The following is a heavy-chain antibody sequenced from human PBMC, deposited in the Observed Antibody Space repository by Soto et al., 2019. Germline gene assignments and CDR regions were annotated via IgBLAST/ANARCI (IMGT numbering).Heavy chain of an antibody. Sequence: LSLTCAVSGGSISSNNWWSWVRQPPGKGLEWIGEIYHSGSTNYNPSLKSRVTISVDKSKNQFSLKLSSVTAADTAVYYCAGNRPGLATSSAYWGQGTLVTVSS. J-gene: IGHJ4*02. CDR3: AGNRPGLATSSAY. V-gene: IGHV4-4*02. CDR1: GGSISSNNW. CDR2: IYHSGST. D-gene: IGHD6-6*01.